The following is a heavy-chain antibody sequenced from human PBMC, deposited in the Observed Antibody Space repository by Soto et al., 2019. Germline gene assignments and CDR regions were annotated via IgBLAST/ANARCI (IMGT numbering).Heavy chain of an antibody. J-gene: IGHJ4*02. Sequence: QLQLQESGPGLVKPSETLSLTCSVSGFSISNTSYYWGWIRQPPGKWLEWVGTIYFSGSTFYKPSLKSRVTISIDTSKNQFSLRLSSVTAADTAVYYCARHGSYWGQGTLVTVSS. V-gene: IGHV4-39*01. CDR2: IYFSGST. CDR3: ARHGSY. CDR1: GFSISNTSYY.